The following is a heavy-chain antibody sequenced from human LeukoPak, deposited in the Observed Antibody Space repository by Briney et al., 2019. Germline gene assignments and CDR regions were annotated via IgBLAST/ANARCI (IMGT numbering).Heavy chain of an antibody. CDR2: FDPEDGET. J-gene: IGHJ4*02. V-gene: IGHV1-24*01. CDR1: GYTLTELS. D-gene: IGHD2-15*01. CDR3: ARCRGGGSCYADY. Sequence: ASVKVSCKVSGYTLTELSMHWVRQAPGKGLEWMGGFDPEDGETIYAQKLQGRVTITTDESTSTAYMELSSLRSEDTAVYYCARCRGGGSCYADYWGQGTLVTVSS.